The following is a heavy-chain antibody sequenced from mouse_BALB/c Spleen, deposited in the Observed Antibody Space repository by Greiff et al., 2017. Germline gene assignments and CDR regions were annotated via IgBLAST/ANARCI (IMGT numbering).Heavy chain of an antibody. V-gene: IGHV2-9*02. CDR1: GFSLTSYG. J-gene: IGHJ4*01. CDR3: ARGNLPMDY. CDR2: IWAGGST. Sequence: QVQLKESGPGLVAPSQSLSITCTVSGFSLTSYGVHWVRQPPGKGLEWLGVIWAGGSTNYNSALMSRLSISKDNSKSQVFLKMNSLQTDDTAMYYCARGNLPMDYWGQGTSVTVSS. D-gene: IGHD5-1*01.